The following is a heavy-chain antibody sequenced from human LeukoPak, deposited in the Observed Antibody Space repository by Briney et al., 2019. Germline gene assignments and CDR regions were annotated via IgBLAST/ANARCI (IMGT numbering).Heavy chain of an antibody. CDR3: ARDYYDSSGYYY. J-gene: IGHJ4*02. CDR2: LIPIFGTA. D-gene: IGHD3-22*01. Sequence: SVKVSCKASGGTFSSYAISWVRQAPGQGLEWMGGLIPIFGTANYAQKFQGRVTITADESTSTAYMELSSPRSEDTAVYYCARDYYDSSGYYYWGQGTLVTVSS. CDR1: GGTFSSYA. V-gene: IGHV1-69*13.